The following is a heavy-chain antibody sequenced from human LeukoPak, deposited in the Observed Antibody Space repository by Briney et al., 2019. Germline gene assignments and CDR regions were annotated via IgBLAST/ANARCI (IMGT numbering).Heavy chain of an antibody. Sequence: GGSLRLSCAASGFTFSNYAMTWVRQTPGKGLECVSTISGGGISTYYADSVKGRFAFSRDNSKNTLYLQMNSLRAEDTAVYYCAKRSVTNWFDPWGQGTLVTVSS. CDR1: GFTFSNYA. CDR2: ISGGGIST. D-gene: IGHD4-17*01. V-gene: IGHV3-23*01. J-gene: IGHJ5*02. CDR3: AKRSVTNWFDP.